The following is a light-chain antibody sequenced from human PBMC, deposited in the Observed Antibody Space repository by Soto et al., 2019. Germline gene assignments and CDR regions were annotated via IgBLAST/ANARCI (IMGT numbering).Light chain of an antibody. CDR2: GAS. CDR1: QSVSNNY. CDR3: QQYGSSPSIT. V-gene: IGKV3-20*01. J-gene: IGKJ5*01. Sequence: IVLTQSPCTLSLSAGESSSLACVASQSVSNNYLAWYQQKPGQAPRLLIYGASNRATGIPDRFSGSGSGTDFTLTISRLEPEDFAVYYCQQYGSSPSITFGQGTRLEIK.